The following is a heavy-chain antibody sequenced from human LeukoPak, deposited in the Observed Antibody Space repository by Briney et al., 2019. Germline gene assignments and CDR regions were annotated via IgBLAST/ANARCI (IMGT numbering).Heavy chain of an antibody. D-gene: IGHD3-10*01. J-gene: IGHJ4*02. Sequence: SETLSLTCTVSGGSISSYYWSWLRQPPGKGLEWIRYIYYSGSTNYNPALKSRVTISVDTSKNQFSLKLSSVTAADTAVYYCARGPPVYGSGSRKNHYFDYWGQGTLVTVSS. CDR1: GGSISSYY. CDR2: IYYSGST. V-gene: IGHV4-59*01. CDR3: ARGPPVYGSGSRKNHYFDY.